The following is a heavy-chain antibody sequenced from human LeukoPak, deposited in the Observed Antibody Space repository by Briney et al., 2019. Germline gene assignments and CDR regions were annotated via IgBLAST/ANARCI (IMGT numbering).Heavy chain of an antibody. D-gene: IGHD1-1*01. CDR1: GGSISSGSYY. CDR3: AREPISKTRTTSFDP. Sequence: SETLSLTCTVSGGSISSGSYYWSWIRQPAGKGLEWIGRIYTTGNTNYNPSLKSRVTISGDMSKNQFSLKLSSVTAADTAVYYCAREPISKTRTTSFDPWGQGTLVTVSS. V-gene: IGHV4-61*02. CDR2: IYTTGNT. J-gene: IGHJ5*02.